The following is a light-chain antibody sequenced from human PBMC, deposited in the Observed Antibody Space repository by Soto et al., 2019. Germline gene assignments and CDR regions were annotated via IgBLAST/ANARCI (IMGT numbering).Light chain of an antibody. V-gene: IGKV3-20*01. CDR1: QSVISSH. CDR3: QQYGSSPGT. CDR2: GAS. Sequence: EIVLKQSPGTLSLSPGERATLSCRASQSVISSHLAWYQQKPGQAPRLLINGASGRATGIPDRFSGSGSGTAFTLTISRLEPEDFAVYYCQQYGSSPGTFGQGTKVEIK. J-gene: IGKJ1*01.